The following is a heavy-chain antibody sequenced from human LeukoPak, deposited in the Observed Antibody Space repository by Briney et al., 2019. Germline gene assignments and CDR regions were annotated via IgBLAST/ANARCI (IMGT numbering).Heavy chain of an antibody. V-gene: IGHV4-39*01. CDR3: ARHGAMTGNFQH. D-gene: IGHD3-9*01. J-gene: IGHJ1*01. CDR2: IYYSGRT. CDR1: GGSISSGSYY. Sequence: PSETLSLTCTVSGGSISSGSYYWGWIRQPPGKGLDWIGSIYYSGRTYYNPSLKSRVTISVDTSNNQFSLKLSSVTAADMAVYYCARHGAMTGNFQHWGQGTLVTVSS.